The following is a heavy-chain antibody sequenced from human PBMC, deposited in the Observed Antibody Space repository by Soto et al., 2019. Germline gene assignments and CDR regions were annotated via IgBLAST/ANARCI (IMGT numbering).Heavy chain of an antibody. Sequence: QVQLVQSGAEVKKPGSSVKVSCKASGGTFSSSTIGWVRQAPGQGLEWMGRIIPILGIANYAQKFQGRVTITADKSTSTAYMELSSLRSEDTAVYYCARDRYYYGSGSPISVAFDIWGQGTMVTVSS. CDR3: ARDRYYYGSGSPISVAFDI. CDR1: GGTFSSST. CDR2: IIPILGIA. V-gene: IGHV1-69*08. J-gene: IGHJ3*02. D-gene: IGHD3-10*01.